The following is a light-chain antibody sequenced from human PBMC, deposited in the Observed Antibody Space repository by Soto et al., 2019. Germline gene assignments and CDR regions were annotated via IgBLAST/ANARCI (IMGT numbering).Light chain of an antibody. Sequence: SVLTQPASVSGSPGQSITISCTGTSSDVGGYNYVSWYQHHPGKAPKLMIYDVSNRPSGVSNRFSGSKSGNTASLTISGLQPEDEADYYCSAYTSSSTLLYVFGTGTKLTVL. CDR1: SSDVGGYNY. J-gene: IGLJ1*01. CDR3: SAYTSSSTLLYV. V-gene: IGLV2-14*03. CDR2: DVS.